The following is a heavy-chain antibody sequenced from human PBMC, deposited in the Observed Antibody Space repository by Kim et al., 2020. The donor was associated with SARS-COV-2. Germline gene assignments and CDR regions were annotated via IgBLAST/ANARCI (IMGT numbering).Heavy chain of an antibody. Sequence: YADSGNGQFPISRDNAKTSLYLQMNSLRDEDTAVYYCARDTPVGATDFDYWGQGTLVTVSS. V-gene: IGHV3-48*02. D-gene: IGHD1-26*01. J-gene: IGHJ4*02. CDR3: ARDTPVGATDFDY.